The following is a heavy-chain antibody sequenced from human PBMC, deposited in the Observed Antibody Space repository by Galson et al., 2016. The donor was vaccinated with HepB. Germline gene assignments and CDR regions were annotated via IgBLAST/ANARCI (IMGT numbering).Heavy chain of an antibody. CDR3: ARDVLGEVTGWGAFDI. Sequence: SLRLSCAASGFTFSSYGMNWVRQAPGKGLERVALIWYDGSNKYYADSVKGRFTISRDNSKNTWFLQMNSLRDHDTAVYYCARDVLGEVTGWGAFDIWGQGTMVTVSS. V-gene: IGHV3-33*01. CDR2: IWYDGSNK. J-gene: IGHJ3*02. CDR1: GFTFSSYG. D-gene: IGHD3-9*01.